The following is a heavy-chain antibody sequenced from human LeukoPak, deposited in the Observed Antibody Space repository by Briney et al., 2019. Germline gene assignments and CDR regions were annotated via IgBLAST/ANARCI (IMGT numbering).Heavy chain of an antibody. J-gene: IGHJ3*02. Sequence: GGSLRLSCAVSGFTISSYAMHWVRQAPGKGLEWVAVIWYDGSNKYYADSVKGRFTISRDNSKNTLYLQMNSLRAEDTAVYYCARDRGVTTGAFDIWGQGTMVTVSS. CDR2: IWYDGSNK. CDR1: GFTISSYA. D-gene: IGHD2-21*02. CDR3: ARDRGVTTGAFDI. V-gene: IGHV3-33*08.